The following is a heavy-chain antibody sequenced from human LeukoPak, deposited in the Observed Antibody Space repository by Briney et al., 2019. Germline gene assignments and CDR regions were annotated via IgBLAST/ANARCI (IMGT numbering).Heavy chain of an antibody. CDR2: ISAYNGNT. CDR1: GYTFTSYG. V-gene: IGHV1-18*01. J-gene: IGHJ6*03. CDR3: ARDEGGWFVGYMDV. Sequence: GASVKVSCKASGYTFTSYGISWVRQAPGQGLEWMGWISAYNGNTNYAQKLQGRVTMTTDTSTSTAYMELRSLRSDDTAVYYCARDEGGWFVGYMDVWGKGTTVTVSS. D-gene: IGHD6-19*01.